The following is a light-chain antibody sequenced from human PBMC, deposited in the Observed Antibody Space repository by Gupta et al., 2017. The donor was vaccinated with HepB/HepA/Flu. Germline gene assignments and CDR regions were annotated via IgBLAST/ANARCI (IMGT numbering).Light chain of an antibody. V-gene: IGKV4-1*01. CDR1: QSVLYSSNNKNY. CDR3: QQYNSTPAT. J-gene: IGKJ5*01. Sequence: DIVMTQSPDSLAVSLGERATINCKASQSVLYSSNNKNYLAWYQQKPGQPPKLLIYWASTRESGVPDRFSGSGSGTDFTLTISSLQAEDVAVYYCQQYNSTPATFGQGTQVEIK. CDR2: WAS.